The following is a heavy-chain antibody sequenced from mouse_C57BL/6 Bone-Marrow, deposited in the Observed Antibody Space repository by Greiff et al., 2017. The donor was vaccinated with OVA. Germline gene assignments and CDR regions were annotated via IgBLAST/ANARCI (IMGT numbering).Heavy chain of an antibody. CDR3: ARYDGYYVGYAMDY. CDR2: ISSGGSYT. Sequence: EVKLMESGGDLVKPGGSLKLSCAASGFTFSSYGMSWVRQTPDKRLEWVATISSGGSYTYYPDSVKGRFTISRDNAKNTLYLQMSSLKSEDTAMYYCARYDGYYVGYAMDYWGQGTSVTVSS. V-gene: IGHV5-6*01. J-gene: IGHJ4*01. CDR1: GFTFSSYG. D-gene: IGHD2-3*01.